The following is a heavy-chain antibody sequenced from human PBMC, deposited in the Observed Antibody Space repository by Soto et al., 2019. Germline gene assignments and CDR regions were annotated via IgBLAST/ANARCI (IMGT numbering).Heavy chain of an antibody. D-gene: IGHD6-19*01. J-gene: IGHJ6*02. CDR1: GFTFTNYW. CDR2: IKQDGSEK. Sequence: GGSLSLSCAASGFTFTNYWMSWVRQAPGKGLEWVANIKQDGSEKYYVDSVRGRFTISRDNAKNSLYLQMNSLRAEDTAVYYCARVEGYSTGWSGRQYYYYGMDVWGQGTTVTVSS. CDR3: ARVEGYSTGWSGRQYYYYGMDV. V-gene: IGHV3-7*04.